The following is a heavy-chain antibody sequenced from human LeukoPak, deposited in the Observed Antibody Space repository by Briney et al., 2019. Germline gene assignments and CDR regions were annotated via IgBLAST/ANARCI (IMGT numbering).Heavy chain of an antibody. D-gene: IGHD5-12*01. Sequence: PSETLSLTCTVSGGSISSGSYYWSWIRQPAGKGLEWIGRIYTSGSTNYNPSLKSRVTISVDTSKNQFSLKLSSVTAADTAVYYCARDPGSGYDYGDYWGQGTLVTVSS. V-gene: IGHV4-61*02. J-gene: IGHJ4*02. CDR3: ARDPGSGYDYGDY. CDR1: GGSISSGSYY. CDR2: IYTSGST.